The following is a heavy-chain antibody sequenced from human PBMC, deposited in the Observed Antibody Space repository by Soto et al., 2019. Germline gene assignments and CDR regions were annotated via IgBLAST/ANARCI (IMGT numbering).Heavy chain of an antibody. CDR3: ARAGVVGATALDY. CDR2: IYYSGST. D-gene: IGHD1-26*01. J-gene: IGHJ4*02. CDR1: GGSISSGGYY. V-gene: IGHV4-31*03. Sequence: SETLSLTCTVSGGSISSGGYYWSWIRQHPGKGLEWIGYIYYSGSTYYNPSLKSRVTISVDTSKNQFSLKLSSVTAADTAVYYCARAGVVGATALDYRGQGTLVTVSS.